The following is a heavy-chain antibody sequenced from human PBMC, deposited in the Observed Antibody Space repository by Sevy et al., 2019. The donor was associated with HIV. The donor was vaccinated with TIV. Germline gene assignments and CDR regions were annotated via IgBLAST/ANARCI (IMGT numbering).Heavy chain of an antibody. CDR1: GDTFSSYA. D-gene: IGHD4-4*01. Sequence: ASVKVSCKASGDTFSSYAISWVLQAPGQGLEWMGGIIPIFGTANYAQKFQGRVTITADESTTTGYMELSSLRSEDTAVYYCARDTMTTITTKAFDIWGQWTMVTVSS. J-gene: IGHJ3*02. CDR3: ARDTMTTITTKAFDI. CDR2: IIPIFGTA. V-gene: IGHV1-69*13.